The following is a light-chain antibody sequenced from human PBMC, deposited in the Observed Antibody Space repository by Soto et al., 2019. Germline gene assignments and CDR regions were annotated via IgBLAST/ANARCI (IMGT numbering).Light chain of an antibody. J-gene: IGKJ1*01. V-gene: IGKV3-20*01. CDR2: GAS. CDR1: QSVSSSY. CDR3: QQYGSSPTWT. Sequence: EIVLTQSPGNLYLSPGERATLSCRASQSVSSSYLAWYQQKPGQAPRLLIYGASSRATGIPDRFSGSGSGTDFTLTISRLEPEDFAVYYCQQYGSSPTWTFGQGTKVDIK.